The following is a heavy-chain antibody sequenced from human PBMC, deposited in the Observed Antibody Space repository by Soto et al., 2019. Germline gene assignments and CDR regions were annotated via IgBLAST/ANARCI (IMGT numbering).Heavy chain of an antibody. Sequence: GGSLRLSCTGSGFNSANYALTWVRQAPGKGLEWVGFIRGETNGGTADYAASLKGRITISRDDSKSIAYLEINSLQTEDTAVYYCTRYYYESSGYYVYWGQGTLVTVSS. J-gene: IGHJ4*02. CDR3: TRYYYESSGYYVY. CDR2: IRGETNGGTA. V-gene: IGHV3-49*04. D-gene: IGHD3-22*01. CDR1: GFNSANYA.